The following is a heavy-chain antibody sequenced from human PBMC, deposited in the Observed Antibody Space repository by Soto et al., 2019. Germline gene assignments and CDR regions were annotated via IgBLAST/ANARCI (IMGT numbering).Heavy chain of an antibody. D-gene: IGHD3-3*01. J-gene: IGHJ4*02. CDR1: GFSLTTSGVG. V-gene: IGHV2-5*02. CDR2: IYWDDDK. CDR3: AHRVLRTVFGLVTTTAIYFDF. Sequence: QITLNESGPTQVKPRQTLTLTCTFSGFSLTTSGVGVGWIRQSPGKAPEWLALIYWDDDKRYSPSLKSRLTITKDCAKNQVVLTMADLDPADTATYYCAHRVLRTVFGLVTTTAIYFDFWGQGTPVAVSS.